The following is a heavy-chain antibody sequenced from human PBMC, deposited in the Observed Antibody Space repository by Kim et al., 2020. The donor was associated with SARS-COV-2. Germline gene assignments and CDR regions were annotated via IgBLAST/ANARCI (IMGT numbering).Heavy chain of an antibody. CDR2: ISSSSSYI. CDR3: ARIPTQFSGSYGSLGY. V-gene: IGHV3-21*01. J-gene: IGHJ4*02. CDR1: GFTFSSYS. Sequence: GGSLRLSCAASGFTFSSYSMNWVRQAPGKGLEWVSSISSSSSYIYYADSVKGRFTISRDNAKNSLYLQMNSLRAEDTAVYYCARIPTQFSGSYGSLGYWGQGNLVTVSS. D-gene: IGHD1-26*01.